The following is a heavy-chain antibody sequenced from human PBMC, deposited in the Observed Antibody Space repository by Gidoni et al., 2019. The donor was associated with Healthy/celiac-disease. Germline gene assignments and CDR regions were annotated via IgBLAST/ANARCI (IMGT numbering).Heavy chain of an antibody. CDR2: IYYSGST. J-gene: IGHJ2*01. V-gene: IGHV4-59*01. Sequence: QVQLPESGPGLVKPSETLSLPCPVPGGSISSYYWSWIRQPPGKGLEWIGYIYYSGSTNYNPSLKSRVTISVDTSKNQFSLKLSSVTAADTAVYYCARGSLYFDLWGRGTLVTVSS. CDR1: GGSISSYY. CDR3: ARGSLYFDL.